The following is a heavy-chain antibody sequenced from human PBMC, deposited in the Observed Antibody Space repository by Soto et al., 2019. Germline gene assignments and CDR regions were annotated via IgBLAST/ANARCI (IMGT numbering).Heavy chain of an antibody. D-gene: IGHD5-12*01. CDR2: IIPVFGRP. Sequence: SVKVSCKASGGTFSSFGISWVRQAPGQGLEWMGGIIPVFGRPNYAQRFRGRLTITADESTNTSYMELIDLTSEDTAVYYCAREASGYDFWGKGTQVTVSS. CDR3: AREASGYDF. V-gene: IGHV1-69*13. J-gene: IGHJ1*01. CDR1: GGTFSSFG.